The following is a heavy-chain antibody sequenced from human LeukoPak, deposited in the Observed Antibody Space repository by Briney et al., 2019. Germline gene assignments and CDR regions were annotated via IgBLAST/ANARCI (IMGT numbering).Heavy chain of an antibody. D-gene: IGHD3-22*01. CDR1: GFPFSDYN. V-gene: IGHV3-11*01. J-gene: IGHJ4*02. CDR2: ISRSGSTK. CDR3: AKDGGMIVVVITPPDWFDY. Sequence: GGSLSLSCAASGFPFSDYNMRWIRQAPGKGLEWVSSISRSGSTKYYADSVKGRFTISRDNAKNSLFLQMNSLRAEDTAVYYCAKDGGMIVVVITPPDWFDYWGQGTLVTVSS.